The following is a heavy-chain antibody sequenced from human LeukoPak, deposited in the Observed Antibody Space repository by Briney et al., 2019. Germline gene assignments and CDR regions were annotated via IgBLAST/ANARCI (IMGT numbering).Heavy chain of an antibody. CDR3: ARFRGVII. CDR1: GFTFSSYG. Sequence: PGGSLRLSCAASGFTFSSYGLSWVRQAPGKGLEWVSSITTNNNYIYYGDSVEGRFTTSRDNAENSLYLQMNSLRAEDTAVYYCARFRGVIIWGQGTLVTVSS. V-gene: IGHV3-21*01. CDR2: ITTNNNYI. D-gene: IGHD3-10*01. J-gene: IGHJ4*02.